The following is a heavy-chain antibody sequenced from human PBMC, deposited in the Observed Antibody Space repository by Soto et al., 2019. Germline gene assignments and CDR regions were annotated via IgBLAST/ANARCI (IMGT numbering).Heavy chain of an antibody. CDR2: IYYSGTT. J-gene: IGHJ6*02. CDR3: ARGHYYYGMDV. CDR1: NGSVSSGTYS. V-gene: IGHV4-30-2*01. Sequence: SETLSLTCTVSNGSVSSGTYSWSWVRQPPGKGLEWIGYIYYSGTTYYTPSLKSRLTMSMDRANDHFSLNLTSVTAADAAVYFCARGHYYYGMDVWGQGITVTVSS.